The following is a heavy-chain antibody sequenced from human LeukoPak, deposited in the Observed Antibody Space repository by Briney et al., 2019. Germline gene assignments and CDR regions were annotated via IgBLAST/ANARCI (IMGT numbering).Heavy chain of an antibody. J-gene: IGHJ5*02. Sequence: GGSLRLSCAASGFTFSSYSMNWVRQAPGKGLEWVSSISSSSYIYYADSVKGRFTISRDNAKNSLYLQMNSLRAEDTAVYYCAREVNAVAGMNWFDPWGQGTLVTVSS. V-gene: IGHV3-21*01. D-gene: IGHD6-19*01. CDR1: GFTFSSYS. CDR2: ISSSSYI. CDR3: AREVNAVAGMNWFDP.